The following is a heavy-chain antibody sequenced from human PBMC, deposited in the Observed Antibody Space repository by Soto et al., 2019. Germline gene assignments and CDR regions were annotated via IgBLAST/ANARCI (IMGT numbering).Heavy chain of an antibody. CDR1: NYTFITYG. V-gene: IGHV1-18*01. J-gene: IGHJ4*02. D-gene: IGHD2-2*01. CDR2: ITPYNGNT. Sequence: ASVKVSCKASNYTFITYGITWVRQAPGQGLEWVGWITPYNGNTNYGQNFQGRVTMTADTSTSTAYMELGSLTTDDTAVYYCAGDTSFYFDYWGQGTRVTVS. CDR3: AGDTSFYFDY.